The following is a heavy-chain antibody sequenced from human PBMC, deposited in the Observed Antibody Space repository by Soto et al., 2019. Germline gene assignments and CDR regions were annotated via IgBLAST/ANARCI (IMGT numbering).Heavy chain of an antibody. CDR3: ARHYCSGDNCYYFDY. D-gene: IGHD2-15*01. CDR2: IYYNGNT. V-gene: IGHV4-59*08. CDR1: GSSISGYY. J-gene: IGHJ4*02. Sequence: PSETLSLTCTVSGSSISGYYWSWIRQPPGKGLEWIGFIYYNGNTNYNPSLNSRVTMSVDTSKNQFSLKLSSVTATDTAVYYCARHYCSGDNCYYFDYWGQGILVTVSS.